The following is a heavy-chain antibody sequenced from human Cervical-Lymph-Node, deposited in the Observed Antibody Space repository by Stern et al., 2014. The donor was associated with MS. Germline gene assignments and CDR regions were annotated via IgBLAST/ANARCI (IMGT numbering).Heavy chain of an antibody. CDR2: ISWNSNNI. Sequence: EVQLVESGGRLVQPGRSLRLSCAASGFNFDEYSMYWVRQAPGKGLEWVSGISWNSNNIGYADSVQGRLTISRDNAKNSLYLQMDSLRAEDTALYYCVRDMGGSADYWGQGTLVTVSS. CDR3: VRDMGGSADY. V-gene: IGHV3-9*01. CDR1: GFNFDEYS. J-gene: IGHJ4*02. D-gene: IGHD5-12*01.